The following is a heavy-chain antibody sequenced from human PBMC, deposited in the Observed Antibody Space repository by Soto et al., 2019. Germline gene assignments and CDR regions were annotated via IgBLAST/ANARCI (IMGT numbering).Heavy chain of an antibody. Sequence: GGSLRLYCAASGFTFSNYGMHWVRQAPGKGLEWVAVISYDGDNKYYRDSVKGRFTISRDNSKNTLSLQMDSLRSEDTAVYFCASAVDYDFWSGTTHYGMDVWGQGTTVTVSS. J-gene: IGHJ6*02. CDR1: GFTFSNYG. CDR3: ASAVDYDFWSGTTHYGMDV. D-gene: IGHD3-3*01. V-gene: IGHV3-30*03. CDR2: ISYDGDNK.